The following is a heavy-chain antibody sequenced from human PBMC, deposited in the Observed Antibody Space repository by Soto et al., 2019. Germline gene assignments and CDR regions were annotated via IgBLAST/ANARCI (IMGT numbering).Heavy chain of an antibody. Sequence: SQTLSLTCAISGDSVSSNSAAWNWIRQSPSRGLEWLGRTYYRSKWYNDYAVSVKSRITINPDTSKNQFSLQLNSVTPEDTAVYYCARGGGYRYGWSYYGMDVCGQGPTVTVSS. J-gene: IGHJ6*02. V-gene: IGHV6-1*01. CDR3: ARGGGYRYGWSYYGMDV. CDR2: TYYRSKWYN. D-gene: IGHD5-18*01. CDR1: GDSVSSNSAA.